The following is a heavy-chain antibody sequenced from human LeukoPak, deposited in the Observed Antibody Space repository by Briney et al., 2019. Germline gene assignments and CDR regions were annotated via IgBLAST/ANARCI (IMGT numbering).Heavy chain of an antibody. CDR3: TSRLRFLEWQRDAFDI. D-gene: IGHD3-3*01. Sequence: GGSLRLSCAASGFTFSNAWMNWVRQAPGKGLEWVGRIKSKTDGGTTDYAAPVKGRFTISRDDSKNTLYLQMNSLKTEDTAVYYCTSRLRFLEWQRDAFDIWGQGTMVTVSS. V-gene: IGHV3-15*07. CDR1: GFTFSNAW. J-gene: IGHJ3*02. CDR2: IKSKTDGGTT.